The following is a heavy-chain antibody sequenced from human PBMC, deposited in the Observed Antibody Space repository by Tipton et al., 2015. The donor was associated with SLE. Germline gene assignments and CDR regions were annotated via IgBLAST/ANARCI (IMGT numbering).Heavy chain of an antibody. V-gene: IGHV3-23*03. CDR2: IYVGGDT. Sequence: GSLRLSCVASGFTFSSYAMGWVRQAPGKGLEWVSVIYVGGDTYYGDFVKGRFTISRDNSKDSVYFQMNSLRTEDTATYYCARTKDWYFDLWGRGTLVTVSS. J-gene: IGHJ2*01. CDR3: ARTKDWYFDL. CDR1: GFTFSSYA.